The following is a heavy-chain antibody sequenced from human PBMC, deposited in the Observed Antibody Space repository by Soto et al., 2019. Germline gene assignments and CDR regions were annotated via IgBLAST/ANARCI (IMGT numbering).Heavy chain of an antibody. Sequence: GGSLRLSCAASGFTFSSYWMSWVRQAPWKGLEWVANIKQDGSEKYYVDSVKGRFTISRDNAKNSLYLQMNSLRAEDTAVYYCARGRHTIFGVNFDYWCEGTLVTVSS. J-gene: IGHJ4*02. CDR3: ARGRHTIFGVNFDY. V-gene: IGHV3-7*01. D-gene: IGHD3-3*01. CDR1: GFTFSSYW. CDR2: IKQDGSEK.